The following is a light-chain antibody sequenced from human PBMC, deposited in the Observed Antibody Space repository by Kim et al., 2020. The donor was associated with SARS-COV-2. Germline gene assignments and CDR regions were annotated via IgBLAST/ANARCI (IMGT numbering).Light chain of an antibody. CDR2: TNN. Sequence: ELTQPPSASGTPGQRVTISCSGSSSNIGSKTVNWYQQVPGAAPKLLIYTNNQRPSGVPDRFSGSKSGTSASLAISGLQSEDEADYYCVAWDDSLNGLVFGGGTKLTVL. CDR3: VAWDDSLNGLV. CDR1: SSNIGSKT. V-gene: IGLV1-44*01. J-gene: IGLJ3*02.